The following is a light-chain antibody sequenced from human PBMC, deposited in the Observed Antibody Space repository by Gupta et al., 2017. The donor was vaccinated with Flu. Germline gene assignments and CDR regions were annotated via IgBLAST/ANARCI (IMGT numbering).Light chain of an antibody. CDR1: GPDIGSNH. CDR3: AAWDDSLTGFWV. V-gene: IGLV1-47*01. J-gene: IGLJ3*02. Sequence: QSVVTQPPSASGTPGQRVPISCSGRGPDIGSNHVHWYQQLPGMAPKLLIYRNDQRPSGVPDRFSGSKSGTSASLAISGLRSEDEADYYCAAWDDSLTGFWVFGGGTKLTVL. CDR2: RND.